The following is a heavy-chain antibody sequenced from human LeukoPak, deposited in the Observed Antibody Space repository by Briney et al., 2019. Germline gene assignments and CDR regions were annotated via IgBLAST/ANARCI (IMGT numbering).Heavy chain of an antibody. CDR2: INHSGST. Sequence: SGTLSLTCAVYGGSFSGYYWSWIRQPPGKGLEWIGEINHSGSTNYNPSLKSRVTISVDTSKNQFSLKLSSVTAADTAVYYCARTRRITMTRPRRADAFDIWGQGTMVTVSS. V-gene: IGHV4-34*01. CDR3: ARTRRITMTRPRRADAFDI. CDR1: GGSFSGYY. D-gene: IGHD3-22*01. J-gene: IGHJ3*02.